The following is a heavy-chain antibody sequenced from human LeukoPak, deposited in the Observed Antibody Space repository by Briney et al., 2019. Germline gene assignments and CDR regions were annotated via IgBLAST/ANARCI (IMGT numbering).Heavy chain of an antibody. D-gene: IGHD2-15*01. J-gene: IGHJ4*02. CDR1: GYTFITYG. CDR2: ISPYNGNA. V-gene: IGHV1-18*01. CDR3: AREGYCSGGSCHSGIIDF. Sequence: ASVTVSCKASGYTFITYGITWVRQAPGQGLEWMGWISPYNGNANYAQNLQGRLTMTTDTSTSTAYLELRSLRSDDTAVYYCAREGYCSGGSCHSGIIDFWGQGTLVTVSS.